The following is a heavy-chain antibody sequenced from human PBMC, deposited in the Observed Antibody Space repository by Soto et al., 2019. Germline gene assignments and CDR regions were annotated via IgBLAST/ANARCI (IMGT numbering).Heavy chain of an antibody. CDR1: GYTFTDYD. D-gene: IGHD2-15*01. CDR3: ARVAVAARAPWYNWFDP. V-gene: IGHV1-8*01. J-gene: IGHJ5*02. Sequence: QEQLGQSGAEVQKSGASVKLSRKTSGYTFTDYDINWVRQATGQGLEWLGWMNPNSGETGYAQECKGRVSMTRSTTLSTAYLELSSLKSEDSAGYYGARVAVAARAPWYNWFDPWGQGTLVTVSS. CDR2: MNPNSGET.